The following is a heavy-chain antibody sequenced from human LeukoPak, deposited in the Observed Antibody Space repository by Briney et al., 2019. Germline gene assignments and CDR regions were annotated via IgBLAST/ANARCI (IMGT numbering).Heavy chain of an antibody. J-gene: IGHJ5*02. CDR3: ARHDSYSSSFPYNWFDP. V-gene: IGHV1-69*06. CDR1: GGTFSSYV. D-gene: IGHD6-13*01. CDR2: IIPISGTT. Sequence: SVKVSCKASGGTFSSYVISWMRQAPGQGLEWMGGIIPISGTTNYAQKFQGRVTMTADKSTTTAYMELSSLRSEDTAVYFCARHDSYSSSFPYNWFDPWGQGTLVTVSS.